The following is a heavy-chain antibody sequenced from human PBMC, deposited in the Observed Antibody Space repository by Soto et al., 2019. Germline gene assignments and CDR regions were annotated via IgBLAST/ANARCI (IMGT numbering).Heavy chain of an antibody. Sequence: GASVKVSCKASGYTFTSYDINWVRQATGQGLEWMGWMNPNSGNTGYAQKFQGRVTMTRNTSISTAYMELSSLRSEDTAVYYCARLYGSGIPNYHYYYMDVWGKGTTVTVSS. V-gene: IGHV1-8*01. D-gene: IGHD3-10*01. CDR1: GYTFTSYD. J-gene: IGHJ6*03. CDR3: ARLYGSGIPNYHYYYMDV. CDR2: MNPNSGNT.